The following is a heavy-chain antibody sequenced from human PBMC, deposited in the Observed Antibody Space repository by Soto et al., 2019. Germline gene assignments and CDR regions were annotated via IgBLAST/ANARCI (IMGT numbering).Heavy chain of an antibody. J-gene: IGHJ4*02. CDR2: FDPEDGET. CDR1: GYTLTELS. V-gene: IGHV1-24*01. D-gene: IGHD4-17*01. Sequence: ASVKVSCKVSGYTLTELSMHWVRQAPGKGLEWMGGFDPEDGETIYAQKFQGRVTISGDTSNNQISLKLSSVTAADTAVYYCARSYGDYVFDYWGQGTLVTVSS. CDR3: ARSYGDYVFDY.